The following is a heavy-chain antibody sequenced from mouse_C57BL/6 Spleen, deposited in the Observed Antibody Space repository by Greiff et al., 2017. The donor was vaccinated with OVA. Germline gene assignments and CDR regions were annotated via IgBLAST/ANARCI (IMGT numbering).Heavy chain of an antibody. J-gene: IGHJ3*01. V-gene: IGHV8-12*01. D-gene: IGHD2-3*01. CDR2: IYWDDDK. CDR1: GFSLSTSGMG. Sequence: QVTLKVSGPGILQSSQPLSLTCSFSGFSLSTSGMGVSWIRQPSGKGLEWLAHIYWDDDKRYNPSLKSRLTISKDTSRNQVFLKITSVDTADTATYYCARPPIYDGYPAWFAYWGQGTLVTVSA. CDR3: ARPPIYDGYPAWFAY.